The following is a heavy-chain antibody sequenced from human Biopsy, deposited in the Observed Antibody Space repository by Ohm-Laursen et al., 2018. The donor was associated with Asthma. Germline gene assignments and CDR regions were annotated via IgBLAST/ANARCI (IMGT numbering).Heavy chain of an antibody. J-gene: IGHJ4*02. Sequence: SLRLSCAASGFSFGSFGMHWVRQAPGKGLEWVAVITFDGSTQHYGDSVKGRFTISRDNSKNMLFLQMNSLRAEDTAVYYCLRDTLGYYFDIWGQGTQVTVSS. CDR2: ITFDGSTQ. CDR1: GFSFGSFG. CDR3: LRDTLGYYFDI. V-gene: IGHV3-30*03. D-gene: IGHD6-13*01.